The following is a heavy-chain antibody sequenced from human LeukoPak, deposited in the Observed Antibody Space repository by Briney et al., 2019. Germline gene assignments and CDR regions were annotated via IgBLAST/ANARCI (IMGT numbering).Heavy chain of an antibody. Sequence: PGGSLRLSCAASGFTFSSYSMNWVRQAPGKGLEWVSYISSSSRTIYYADSVKGRFTISRDNAKNSLYLQMNSLRAEDTAVYYCAKDRRVAGTEYYFDYWGQGTLVTVSS. CDR1: GFTFSSYS. V-gene: IGHV3-48*01. D-gene: IGHD6-19*01. J-gene: IGHJ4*02. CDR3: AKDRRVAGTEYYFDY. CDR2: ISSSSRTI.